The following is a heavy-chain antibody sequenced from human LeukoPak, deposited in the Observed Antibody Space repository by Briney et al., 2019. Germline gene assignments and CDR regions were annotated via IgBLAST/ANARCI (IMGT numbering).Heavy chain of an antibody. Sequence: GGSLRLSCAASGFTFSNAWMNWVRQAPGKGLEWVANIKQDGSEKYYVDSVKGRFTISRDNAKNSLYLQMNSLRAEDTAVYYCARSYSPHWGQGTLVTVSS. J-gene: IGHJ1*01. V-gene: IGHV3-7*01. CDR3: ARSYSPH. CDR1: GFTFSNAW. CDR2: IKQDGSEK.